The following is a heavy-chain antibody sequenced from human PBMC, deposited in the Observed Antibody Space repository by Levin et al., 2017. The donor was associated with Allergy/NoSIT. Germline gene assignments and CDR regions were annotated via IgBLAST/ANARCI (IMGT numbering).Heavy chain of an antibody. D-gene: IGHD2-15*01. CDR1: GFTFSSYS. Sequence: GGSLRLSCAASGFTFSSYSMNWVRQAPGKGLEWVSYISSSSSTIYYADSVKGRFTISRDNAKNSLYLQLNSLRAEDTAVYYCASGGVLATFDYWGQGTLVTVSS. CDR2: ISSSSSTI. V-gene: IGHV3-48*01. CDR3: ASGGVLATFDY. J-gene: IGHJ4*02.